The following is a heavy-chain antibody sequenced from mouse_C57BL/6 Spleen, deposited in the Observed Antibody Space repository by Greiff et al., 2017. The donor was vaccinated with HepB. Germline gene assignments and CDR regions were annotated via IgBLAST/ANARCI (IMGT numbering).Heavy chain of an antibody. Sequence: QVQLQQPGTELVKPGASVKLPCKASGYTFTSYWMHWVKQRPGQGLEWIGNINPSNGGTNYNEKFKSKATLTVDKSSSTAYMQLSSLTSEDSAVYYCARSGTMITPFAYWGQGTLVTVSA. V-gene: IGHV1-53*01. D-gene: IGHD2-4*01. CDR3: ARSGTMITPFAY. J-gene: IGHJ3*01. CDR2: INPSNGGT. CDR1: GYTFTSYW.